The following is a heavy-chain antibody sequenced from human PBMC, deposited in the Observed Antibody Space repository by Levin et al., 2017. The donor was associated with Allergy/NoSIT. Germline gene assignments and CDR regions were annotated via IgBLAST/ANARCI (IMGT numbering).Heavy chain of an antibody. CDR2: IYPGDSDT. V-gene: IGHV5-51*01. D-gene: IGHD1-1*01. CDR1: GYSFTSYW. CDR3: ARRGTRDYYYYMDV. J-gene: IGHJ6*03. Sequence: GESLKISCQGSGYSFTSYWIGWVRQMPGKGLEWMGIIYPGDSDTRYSPSFQGQVTISANKSISTAYLQWSSLKASDTAIYYCARRGTRDYYYYMDVWCKGTTVTVSS.